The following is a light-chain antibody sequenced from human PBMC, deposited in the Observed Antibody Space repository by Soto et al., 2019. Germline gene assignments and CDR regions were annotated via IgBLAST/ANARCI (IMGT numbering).Light chain of an antibody. CDR2: DVS. Sequence: QSALTQPASVSGSPGQSITISCTGTSSDVGGYNYVSWYQQHPGKAPKLMIYDVSNRPSGVSNRDTGSKSGNTASLTSSGLQAEDDADYYCSSYTRSSTLVFGGGTQLTVL. CDR3: SSYTRSSTLV. J-gene: IGLJ2*01. V-gene: IGLV2-14*01. CDR1: SSDVGGYNY.